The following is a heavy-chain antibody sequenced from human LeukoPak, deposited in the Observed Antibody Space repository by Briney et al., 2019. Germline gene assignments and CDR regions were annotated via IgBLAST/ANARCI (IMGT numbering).Heavy chain of an antibody. CDR2: MNPNSGDT. V-gene: IGHV1-8*01. Sequence: SSVKVSCKPSGYTLTNHDINWVRQATGQGLEWMGWMNPNSGDTGNAQKFQGRVTMTRDSSINTAYMELSSLTSEDTAVYYCARAGGDYGDYYHYYYYMDVWGSGTTVTVSS. CDR1: GYTLTNHD. CDR3: ARAGGDYGDYYHYYYYMDV. D-gene: IGHD4-17*01. J-gene: IGHJ6*03.